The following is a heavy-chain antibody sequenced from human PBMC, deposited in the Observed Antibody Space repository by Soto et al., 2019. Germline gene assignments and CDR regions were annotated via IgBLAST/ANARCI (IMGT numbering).Heavy chain of an antibody. Sequence: ASETLSLTCTVSGGSISSYYGSWVRQPPGKGLEWIEYIYYSGSTNYNPSLKSRVTIPVDTSKHQFSLKLSSVTAADTAVYFCARYSSQQLAQQGFDPWGQGALVTASS. V-gene: IGHV4-59*01. D-gene: IGHD6-13*01. J-gene: IGHJ5*02. CDR1: GGSISSYY. CDR3: ARYSSQQLAQQGFDP. CDR2: IYYSGST.